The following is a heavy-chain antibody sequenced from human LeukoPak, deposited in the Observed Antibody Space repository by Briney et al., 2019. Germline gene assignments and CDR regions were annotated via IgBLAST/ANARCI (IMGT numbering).Heavy chain of an antibody. CDR2: ISYDGSNK. V-gene: IGHV3-30*18. J-gene: IGHJ4*02. D-gene: IGHD6-13*01. Sequence: GGSLRLSCAASGFTFSSYGMHWVRQAPGKGLEWVAVISYDGSNKYYADSVKGRFTISRDNSKNTLYLQMNSLRAEDTAVYYCAKDYGSSSWYRAHSYFDYWGQGTLVTVSS. CDR3: AKDYGSSSWYRAHSYFDY. CDR1: GFTFSSYG.